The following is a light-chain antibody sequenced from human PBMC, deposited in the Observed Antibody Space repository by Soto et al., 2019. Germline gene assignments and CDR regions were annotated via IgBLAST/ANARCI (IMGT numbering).Light chain of an antibody. V-gene: IGKV1-39*01. J-gene: IGKJ3*01. CDR1: QGISSY. CDR3: QQSYTTPFT. Sequence: DIQLTQSPSSLSASLGDRVTITCRVSQGISSYLNWYRQKPGKVPKLLIYSASNLQSGVPSRFSGSGSGTDFTLSIGSLQPEDFATYFCQQSYTTPFTFGPGTKVDIK. CDR2: SAS.